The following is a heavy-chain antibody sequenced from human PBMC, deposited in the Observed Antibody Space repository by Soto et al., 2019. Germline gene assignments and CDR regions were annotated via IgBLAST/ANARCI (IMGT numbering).Heavy chain of an antibody. Sequence: QVQLVQSGGVVKKPGASVKVSCKASGYTFSCYGISWVRQAPGQGLEWMGWISPFNANTNYAPNYQGRVTMATDTSTSTAYMELRSLRSDDSAMYYCTRGRKVNDYWGQGTLVTVSS. D-gene: IGHD3-22*01. CDR3: TRGRKVNDY. CDR1: GYTFSCYG. V-gene: IGHV1-18*01. CDR2: ISPFNANT. J-gene: IGHJ4*02.